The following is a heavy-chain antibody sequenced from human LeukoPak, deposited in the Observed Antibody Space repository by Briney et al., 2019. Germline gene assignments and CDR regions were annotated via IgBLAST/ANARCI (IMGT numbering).Heavy chain of an antibody. CDR1: GFTFSSYG. V-gene: IGHV3-30*03. CDR3: ARGRDTADGYQLLLDY. CDR2: ISYDGSNK. J-gene: IGHJ4*02. Sequence: GGSLRLSCAASGFTFSSYGVHWVRQAPGKGLEWVAVISYDGSNKYYADSVKGRFTISRDNSKNTLYLQMNSLRAEDTAVYYCARGRDTADGYQLLLDYWGQGTLVTVSS. D-gene: IGHD2-2*01.